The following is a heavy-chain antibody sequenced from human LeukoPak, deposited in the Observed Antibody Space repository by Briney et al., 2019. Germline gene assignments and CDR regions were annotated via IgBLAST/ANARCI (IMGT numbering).Heavy chain of an antibody. D-gene: IGHD1-26*01. CDR1: GFTFSHSW. CDR3: AKDRRGGSYYAAALDI. Sequence: GGSLRLSCAASGFTFSHSWMSWVRQAPGKGLEWVSGISDSGDITYYADSVKGRFTISRDNSKNTLYVQMNSLRVEDTAVYYCAKDRRGGSYYAAALDIWGQGTMVTVSS. CDR2: ISDSGDIT. V-gene: IGHV3-23*01. J-gene: IGHJ3*02.